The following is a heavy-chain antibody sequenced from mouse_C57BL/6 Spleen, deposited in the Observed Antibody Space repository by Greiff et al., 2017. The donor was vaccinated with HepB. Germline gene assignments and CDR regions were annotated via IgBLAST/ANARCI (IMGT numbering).Heavy chain of an antibody. D-gene: IGHD3-3*01. CDR1: GYTFTSYW. J-gene: IGHJ2*01. Sequence: QVHVKQPGAELVKPGASVKLSCKASGYTFTSYWMQWVKQRPGQGLEWIGEIDPSDSYTNYNQKFKGKATLTVDTSSSTAYMQLSSLTSEDSAVYYCARKDSGTFDYWGQGTTLTVSS. CDR2: IDPSDSYT. CDR3: ARKDSGTFDY. V-gene: IGHV1-50*01.